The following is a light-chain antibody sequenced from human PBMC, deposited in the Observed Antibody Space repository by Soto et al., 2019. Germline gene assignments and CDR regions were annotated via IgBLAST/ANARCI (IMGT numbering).Light chain of an antibody. Sequence: EFVLTQSPGTLSLSPGERATLSCMASQTVRNNYLAWYQQKPGQAPRLLIYDASSRATGIPDRFSGGGSGTDFSLTISRLEAEDFAVYYCQQYGSSPRTFGQGTKVDI. V-gene: IGKV3-20*01. CDR3: QQYGSSPRT. J-gene: IGKJ1*01. CDR1: QTVRNNY. CDR2: DAS.